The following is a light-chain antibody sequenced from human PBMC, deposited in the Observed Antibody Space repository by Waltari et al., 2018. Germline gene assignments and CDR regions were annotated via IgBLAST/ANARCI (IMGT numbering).Light chain of an antibody. V-gene: IGKV3-15*01. CDR1: QGVSSN. CDR2: GAS. J-gene: IGKJ1*01. CDR3: QQYNNWPPWT. Sequence: EIVLTQSPATLSGSPGERATLSCRASQGVSSNLAWYQQKPGQAPRLLIYGASTRGTGIPARFSGSGSGTEFTLTISSLQSEDFAVYYCQQYNNWPPWTFGQGTKVEIK.